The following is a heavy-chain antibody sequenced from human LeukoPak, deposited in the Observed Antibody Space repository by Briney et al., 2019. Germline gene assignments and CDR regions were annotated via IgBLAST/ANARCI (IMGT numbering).Heavy chain of an antibody. Sequence: GGSLRLSCAASGFTFSSYAMSWVRQAPGKGLEWVSAISGSGGSTYYADSVKGRFTISRDNAKNSLYLQMNSLRAEDTAVYYCARGSTMVRGVRFDYWGQGTLVTVSS. J-gene: IGHJ4*02. CDR3: ARGSTMVRGVRFDY. D-gene: IGHD3-10*01. CDR2: ISGSGGST. CDR1: GFTFSSYA. V-gene: IGHV3-23*01.